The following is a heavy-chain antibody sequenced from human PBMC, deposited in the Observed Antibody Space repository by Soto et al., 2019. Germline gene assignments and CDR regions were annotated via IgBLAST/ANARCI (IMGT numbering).Heavy chain of an antibody. CDR2: IYYSGST. Sequence: SETLSLTCTVSGCSISSGDYYWSWIRQPPGKGLEWIGYIYYSGSTYYNPSLKSRVTISVDTSKNQFSLKLSSVTAADTAVYYCARGTTIFGVVISEWFDPWGQGTLVTVSS. J-gene: IGHJ5*02. CDR3: ARGTTIFGVVISEWFDP. D-gene: IGHD3-3*01. CDR1: GCSISSGDYY. V-gene: IGHV4-30-4*01.